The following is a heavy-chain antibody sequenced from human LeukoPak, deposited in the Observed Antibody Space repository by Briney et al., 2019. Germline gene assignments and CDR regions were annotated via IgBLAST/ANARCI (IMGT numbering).Heavy chain of an antibody. CDR2: ISGSGGST. J-gene: IGHJ4*02. CDR1: GFTFSSYG. D-gene: IGHD4-17*01. V-gene: IGHV3-23*01. Sequence: GGSLRLSCAASGFTFSSYGMSWVRQAPGKGLEWVSAISGSGGSTYYADPVKGRFTISRDNSKNTLYLQMNSLRAEDTAVYYCAKDKKDYGDLYDYWGQGTLVTVSS. CDR3: AKDKKDYGDLYDY.